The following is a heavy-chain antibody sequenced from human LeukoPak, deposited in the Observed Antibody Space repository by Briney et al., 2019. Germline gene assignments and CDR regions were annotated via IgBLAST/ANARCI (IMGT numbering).Heavy chain of an antibody. CDR3: ARQSTSPPLYFYYGMDV. V-gene: IGHV4-61*08. CDR1: GGSISSGGYY. CDR2: IYYSGST. Sequence: SETLSLTCTVSGGSISSGGYYWSWIRQHPGKGLEWIGYIYYSGSTTYKPSLKSRVTISVDTSKNQFSLRLSSVTAADTAVYYCARQSTSPPLYFYYGMDVWGQGTTVTVSS. J-gene: IGHJ6*02.